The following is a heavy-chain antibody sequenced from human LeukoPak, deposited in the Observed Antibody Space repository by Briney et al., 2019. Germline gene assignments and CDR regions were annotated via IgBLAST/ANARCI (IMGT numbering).Heavy chain of an antibody. CDR2: INPNSGGT. D-gene: IGHD2-2*01. V-gene: IGHV1-2*02. CDR3: ARDPASPPGQNWFDP. J-gene: IGHJ5*02. Sequence: ASVKVSCKASGYTFTGHYMHWVRQAPGQGLEWMGWINPNSGGTNYAQKFQGRVTMTRDTSISTAYMELSRLRSDDTAVYYCARDPASPPGQNWFDPWGQGTLVTVSS. CDR1: GYTFTGHY.